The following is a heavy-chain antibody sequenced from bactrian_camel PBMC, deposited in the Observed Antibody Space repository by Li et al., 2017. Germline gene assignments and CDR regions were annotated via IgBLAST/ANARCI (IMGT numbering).Heavy chain of an antibody. CDR1: GYLQSGHC. D-gene: IGHD3*01. J-gene: IGHJ6*01. CDR2: IDGDGMK. V-gene: IGHV3S53*01. CDR3: AADRNNYGCYSGSRAATTFGY. Sequence: VQLVESGGGTVQAGGSLTLACVVSGYLQSGHCMAWFRQAPGKEREIVAIIDGDGMKTHAASVQGRFKISKDNAKNTLYLQMTSLKPEDTAMYYCAADRNNYGCYSGSRAATTFGYWGQGTQVTVS.